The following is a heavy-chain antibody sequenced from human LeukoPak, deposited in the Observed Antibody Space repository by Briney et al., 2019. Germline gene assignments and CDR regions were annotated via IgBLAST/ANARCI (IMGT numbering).Heavy chain of an antibody. CDR1: GFTFSSYW. CDR2: IKQDGSEK. J-gene: IGHJ6*03. V-gene: IGHV3-7*03. CDR3: ARVEVPFYDPRLPAAINYYYMDV. Sequence: GGSLRLSCAASGFTFSSYWMSWVRQAPGKGLEWVANIKQDGSEKYYVDSVKGRFTISRDNAKNSLHLQMNSLRAEDTAVYYCARVEVPFYDPRLPAAINYYYMDVWGKGTTVTVSS. D-gene: IGHD2-2*01.